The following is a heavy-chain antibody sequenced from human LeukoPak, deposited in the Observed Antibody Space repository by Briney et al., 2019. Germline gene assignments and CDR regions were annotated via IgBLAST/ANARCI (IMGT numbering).Heavy chain of an antibody. CDR2: INHGGST. CDR1: GGSFSGYY. CDR3: ARTGVAEDY. V-gene: IGHV4-34*01. D-gene: IGHD6-19*01. J-gene: IGHJ4*02. Sequence: PSETLSLTCAVYGGSFSGYYWSWIRQPPGKGLEWIGEINHGGSTNYNPSLKSRVTISVDTSKNQFSLKLSSVTAADTAVYYCARTGVAEDYWGQGTLVTVSS.